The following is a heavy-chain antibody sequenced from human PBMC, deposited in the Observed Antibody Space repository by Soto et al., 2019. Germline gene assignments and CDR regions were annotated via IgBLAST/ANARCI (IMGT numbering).Heavy chain of an antibody. J-gene: IGHJ4*02. D-gene: IGHD6-19*01. Sequence: QVQLVQSGAEVKKPGASVKVSCKASGYTFTSYAMHWVRQAAGQRLEWMGWINAGNGNTKYSQKFQGRVTITRDTSASTAYMELSSLRSEDTAVYYCARDSSGWYYAYWGQGTLVTVSS. V-gene: IGHV1-3*01. CDR1: GYTFTSYA. CDR2: INAGNGNT. CDR3: ARDSSGWYYAY.